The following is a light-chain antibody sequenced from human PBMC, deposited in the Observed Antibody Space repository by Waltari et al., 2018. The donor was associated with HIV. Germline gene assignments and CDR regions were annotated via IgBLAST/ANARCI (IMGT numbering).Light chain of an antibody. V-gene: IGLV2-23*01. CDR2: EGS. Sequence: SALTQPASVSGSPGQSITISCTTTSSDVATYKLVSWYQQHPGKAPKLMIYEGSKRHPGVSYRCSGSKSADTASRRLYGLQAEDEADYYCGSCVSNVILGGGTKLTVL. J-gene: IGLJ2*01. CDR3: GSCVSNVI. CDR1: SSDVATYKL.